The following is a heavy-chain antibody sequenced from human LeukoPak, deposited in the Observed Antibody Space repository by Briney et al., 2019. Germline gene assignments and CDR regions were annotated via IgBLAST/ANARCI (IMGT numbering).Heavy chain of an antibody. D-gene: IGHD5-12*01. Sequence: SETLSLTCTVSGDSISSGGYCWNWFRQHPGRGLEWIGYIYSSGGTFYNPSLKSRVTISVDTSKNQFSLKLGSVTAADTALYYCASSEAPITPPPYGMGVWGQGTKVTVSS. J-gene: IGHJ6*02. CDR2: IYSSGGT. CDR1: GDSISSGGYC. CDR3: ASSEAPITPPPYGMGV. V-gene: IGHV4-31*03.